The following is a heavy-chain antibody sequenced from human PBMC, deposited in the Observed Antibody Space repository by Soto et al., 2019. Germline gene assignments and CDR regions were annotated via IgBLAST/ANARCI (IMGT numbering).Heavy chain of an antibody. CDR3: ARDSYGGMLDF. CDR2: IFFSGNT. D-gene: IGHD4-17*01. Sequence: QVQLQESGPGLLKPSQTLSLTCTVSGGSILNGGHYWTWIRQHPGKGLEWIGRIFFSGNTHYNPSLKSRLTFALDTAKNQFSLKLTSVTAADTAIYYCARDSYGGMLDFWGPGTLVTVSS. J-gene: IGHJ4*02. CDR1: GGSILNGGHY. V-gene: IGHV4-31*03.